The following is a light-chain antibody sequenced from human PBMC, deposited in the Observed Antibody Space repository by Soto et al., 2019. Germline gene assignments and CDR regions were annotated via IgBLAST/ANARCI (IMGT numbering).Light chain of an antibody. CDR2: KAS. V-gene: IGKV1-5*03. CDR1: HSLSSW. J-gene: IGKJ1*01. Sequence: DTQMTQSPSTLSASVGDRVTITCRASHSLSSWLAWYQQKPGKAPNLLIFKASTLESGVPSRFSGSGSGTEFTLTISSLQPDDFATYYCQQYNSYPWSFGQGTKVEIK. CDR3: QQYNSYPWS.